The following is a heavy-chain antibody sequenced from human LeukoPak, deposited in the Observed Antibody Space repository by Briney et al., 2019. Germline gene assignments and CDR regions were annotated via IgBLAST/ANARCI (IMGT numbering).Heavy chain of an antibody. D-gene: IGHD6-6*01. CDR1: GGSISSSSYY. V-gene: IGHV4-39*07. CDR3: ARDLFGYGSSSAAFDI. J-gene: IGHJ3*02. Sequence: KPSETLSLTCTVSGGSISSSSYYWGWIRQPPGKGLEWIGSIYYSGSTYYNPSLRGRVTISVDTSKNQFSLKLSSVTAADTAVYYCARDLFGYGSSSAAFDIWGQGTMVTVSS. CDR2: IYYSGST.